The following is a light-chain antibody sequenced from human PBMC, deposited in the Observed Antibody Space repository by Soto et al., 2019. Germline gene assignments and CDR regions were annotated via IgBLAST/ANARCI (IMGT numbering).Light chain of an antibody. V-gene: IGKV1-39*01. CDR3: HQSAGSRTWT. CDR2: DES. Sequence: DIQMTQSPSSLSASVGDTVTITCRASQTIRYSLNWYQQKPGKAPKVLIYDESTWQSGVPPRFSDSGSGTDFDLTITSRQPEDFATYYCHQSAGSRTWTFGQGTRVEDK. CDR1: QTIRYS. J-gene: IGKJ1*01.